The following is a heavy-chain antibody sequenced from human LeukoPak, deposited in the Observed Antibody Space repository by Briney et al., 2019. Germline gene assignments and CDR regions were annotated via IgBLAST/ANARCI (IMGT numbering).Heavy chain of an antibody. CDR2: IIPIFGTA. J-gene: IGHJ4*02. CDR1: GGTFSSYA. CDR3: ARSPTSGSYYAYFDY. D-gene: IGHD3-10*01. V-gene: IGHV1-69*13. Sequence: SVKVSCTASGGTFSSYAISWVRQAPGQGLEWMGGIIPIFGTANYAQKFQGRVTITADETTNTDYMELSSLRSEDTAVYYCARSPTSGSYYAYFDYWGQGTLVTVSS.